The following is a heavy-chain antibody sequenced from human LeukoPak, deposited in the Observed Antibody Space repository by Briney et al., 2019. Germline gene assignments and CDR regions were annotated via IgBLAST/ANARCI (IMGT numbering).Heavy chain of an antibody. J-gene: IGHJ4*02. CDR1: GGSISSGGYY. Sequence: PSQTLSLTCTVSGGSISSGGYYWSWIRQPPGKGLERIGHIYYSGSTNYNPSLKSRVTISIDTSKNQFSLRLSSVTAADTAVYYCARGAAGYSYGWGQGTLVTVSS. D-gene: IGHD5-18*01. CDR3: ARGAAGYSYG. V-gene: IGHV4-61*08. CDR2: IYYSGST.